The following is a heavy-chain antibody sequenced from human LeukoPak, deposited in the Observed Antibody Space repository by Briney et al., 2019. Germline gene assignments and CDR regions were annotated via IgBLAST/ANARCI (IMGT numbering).Heavy chain of an antibody. V-gene: IGHV4-59*01. CDR2: IYYSGST. D-gene: IGHD3-22*01. J-gene: IGHJ5*02. Sequence: SETLSLTCTVSGGSISSYYWSWIWQPPGKGLEWIGYIYYSGSTNYNPSLKSRVTISVDTSKNQFSLKLSSVTAADTAVYYCARSRSGYYPWGQGTLVTVSS. CDR1: GGSISSYY. CDR3: ARSRSGYYP.